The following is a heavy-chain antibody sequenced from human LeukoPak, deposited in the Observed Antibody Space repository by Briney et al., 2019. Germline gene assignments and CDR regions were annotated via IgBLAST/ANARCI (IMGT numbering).Heavy chain of an antibody. J-gene: IGHJ4*02. CDR1: GFTFSSYG. CDR3: ARADQQWLVRFDY. Sequence: PGGSLRLSCAASGFTFSSYGMSWVRQAPGKGLEWVSYIGSSSSTIYYADSVKGRFTISRDNAKNSLYLQMNSLRAEDTAVYYCARADQQWLVRFDYWGQGTLVTVSS. D-gene: IGHD6-19*01. V-gene: IGHV3-48*04. CDR2: IGSSSSTI.